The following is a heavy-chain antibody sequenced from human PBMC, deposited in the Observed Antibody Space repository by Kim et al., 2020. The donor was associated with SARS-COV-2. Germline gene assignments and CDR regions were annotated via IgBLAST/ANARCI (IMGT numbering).Heavy chain of an antibody. CDR1: GFIFSSYA. J-gene: IGHJ4*02. Sequence: GGSLRLSCAVSGFIFSSYAIYWVRQAPGKGLEWVVLISYDGSKKYYADSVKGRFTISRDNSKNTVYLQMNSLRVEDTAVYYCARGGPWELRNFDYWGQGTLVTVSS. CDR2: ISYDGSKK. D-gene: IGHD1-26*01. CDR3: ARGGPWELRNFDY. V-gene: IGHV3-30*04.